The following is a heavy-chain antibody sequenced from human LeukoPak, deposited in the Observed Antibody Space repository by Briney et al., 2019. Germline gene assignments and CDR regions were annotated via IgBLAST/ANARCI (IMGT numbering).Heavy chain of an antibody. J-gene: IGHJ4*02. CDR2: ISGGGGKT. CDR3: ARLSPKAALPHFDY. V-gene: IGHV3-23*01. Sequence: LTGGSLRLSCVASGFTFSSYAMNWVRQPPGKGLEWVAGISGGGGKTYYADSVKGRFTISRDKSKNMLYLQMNSLRAEDTAVYYCARLSPKAALPHFDYWGQGILVIVSS. CDR1: GFTFSSYA. D-gene: IGHD6-6*01.